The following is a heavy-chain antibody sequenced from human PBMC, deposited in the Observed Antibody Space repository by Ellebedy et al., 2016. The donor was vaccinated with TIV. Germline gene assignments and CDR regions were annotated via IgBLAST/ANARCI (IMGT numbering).Heavy chain of an antibody. D-gene: IGHD2-21*02. CDR2: ISGSGGST. CDR1: GFTFSSYA. Sequence: GGSLRLXXAASGFTFSSYAMSWVRQAPGKELEWVSAISGSGGSTYYADSVKGRFTISRDNAKNTLYLQMHSLRAEDTAVYYCVRARPYCGGDCFSFGNWGQGSLVTVSS. CDR3: VRARPYCGGDCFSFGN. J-gene: IGHJ4*02. V-gene: IGHV3-23*01.